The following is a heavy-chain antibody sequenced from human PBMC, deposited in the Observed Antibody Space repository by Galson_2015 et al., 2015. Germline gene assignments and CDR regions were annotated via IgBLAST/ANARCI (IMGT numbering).Heavy chain of an antibody. CDR1: GGTFSSYA. J-gene: IGHJ4*02. CDR3: GYVSPYDSSGYYYDY. CDR2: IIPIFGTA. Sequence: SVKVSCKASGGTFSSYAISWVRQAPGQGLEWMGGIIPIFGTANYAQKFQGRVTITADESTSTAYMELSSLRSEDTAVYYCGYVSPYDSSGYYYDYWGQGTLVTVSS. D-gene: IGHD3-22*01. V-gene: IGHV1-69*13.